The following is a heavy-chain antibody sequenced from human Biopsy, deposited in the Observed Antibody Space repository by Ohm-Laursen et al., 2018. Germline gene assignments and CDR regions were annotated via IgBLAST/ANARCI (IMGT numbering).Heavy chain of an antibody. D-gene: IGHD3-10*01. CDR3: ARGTNYYGSGRNRHWFDP. CDR2: INDSGRT. V-gene: IGHV4-34*01. Sequence: SETLSLTCGAYGGSFSGYYCSWICQPPGKGLEWIGEINDSGRTNYNPSLRSRVTFSVDTSKNQFSLKLSSVTAADTAVYYCARGTNYYGSGRNRHWFDPWGQGTQVTASS. CDR1: GGSFSGYY. J-gene: IGHJ5*02.